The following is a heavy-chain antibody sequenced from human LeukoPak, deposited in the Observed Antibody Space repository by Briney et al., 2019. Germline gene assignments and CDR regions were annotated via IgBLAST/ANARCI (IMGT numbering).Heavy chain of an antibody. CDR1: GFTFSNAW. V-gene: IGHV3-15*01. J-gene: IGHJ3*02. Sequence: GGSLRLSCAASGFTFSNAWMSWVRQAPGKGLEWVGRIKSKTDGGPTDYAAPVKGRFTISRDDSKNTLYLQMNSLKTEDTAVYYCTTVKDYGDAFDIWGQGTMVTASS. CDR3: TTVKDYGDAFDI. D-gene: IGHD4-17*01. CDR2: IKSKTDGGPT.